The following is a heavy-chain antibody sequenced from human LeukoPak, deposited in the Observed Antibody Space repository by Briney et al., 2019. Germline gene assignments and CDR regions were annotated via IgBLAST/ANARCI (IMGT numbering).Heavy chain of an antibody. CDR3: ARDPSSRMGY. V-gene: IGHV3-7*01. CDR1: GFPFSSHW. D-gene: IGHD6-13*01. CDR2: INQDGSEK. J-gene: IGHJ4*02. Sequence: GGSLRLSCAASGFPFSSHWLSWFRQSPGKGLEWVAHINQDGSEKSYVDSVKGRFTISRDNAKNSLYLQMNSLRAEDTAVYYCARDPSSRMGYWGQGTLVTVSS.